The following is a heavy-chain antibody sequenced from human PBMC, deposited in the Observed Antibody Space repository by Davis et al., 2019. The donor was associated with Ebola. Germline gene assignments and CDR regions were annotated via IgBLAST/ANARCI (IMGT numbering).Heavy chain of an antibody. CDR3: ARDRYSDGSGYFFEQSH. J-gene: IGHJ4*02. Sequence: SVKVSCKASGYIFTNYGISWVRQAPGQGLDWMGGIIPVFGTPKYAQKFQGRVTITADESTSTAYMELSSLRSEDTAMYYCARDRYSDGSGYFFEQSHWGQGTLVTVSS. V-gene: IGHV1-69*13. CDR2: IIPVFGTP. CDR1: GYIFTNYG. D-gene: IGHD3-22*01.